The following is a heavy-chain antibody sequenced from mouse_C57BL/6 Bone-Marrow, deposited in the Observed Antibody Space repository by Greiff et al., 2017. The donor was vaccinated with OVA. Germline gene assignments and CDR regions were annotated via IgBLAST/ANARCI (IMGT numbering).Heavy chain of an antibody. Sequence: VQLKESGPELVKPGDSVKISCKASGYSFTGYFMNWVMQSHGKSLEWIGRINPYNGDTFYNQKFKGKATLTVDKSSSTAHMELRSLTSEDSAVYYCARRGYGSTFDYWGQGTTLTVSS. CDR2: INPYNGDT. J-gene: IGHJ2*01. D-gene: IGHD1-1*01. CDR3: ARRGYGSTFDY. V-gene: IGHV1-20*01. CDR1: GYSFTGYF.